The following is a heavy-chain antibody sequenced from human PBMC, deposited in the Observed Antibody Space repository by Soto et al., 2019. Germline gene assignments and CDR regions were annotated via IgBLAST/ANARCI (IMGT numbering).Heavy chain of an antibody. Sequence: EVQLLESGGGLVQPGGSLRLSCAAARFTFSSYAMSWVRQAPGKGLEWVSAISGSGGHTYYADSVKGRFTISRDNSKNTLYLQMNSLSAEDTAVYYCAKEQLVPGFDYWGQGTLVTVSS. D-gene: IGHD6-13*01. J-gene: IGHJ4*02. CDR2: ISGSGGHT. V-gene: IGHV3-23*01. CDR3: AKEQLVPGFDY. CDR1: RFTFSSYA.